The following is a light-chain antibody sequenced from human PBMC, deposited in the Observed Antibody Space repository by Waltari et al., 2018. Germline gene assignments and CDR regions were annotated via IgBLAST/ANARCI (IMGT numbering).Light chain of an antibody. CDR1: ESVSSVY. J-gene: IGKJ2*01. V-gene: IGKV3-20*01. CDR3: QQHGNSPKT. CDR2: GAS. Sequence: EIVLTQSPGTLSLSPGERATLSCRASESVSSVYLAWYQQQPGQVPRLLIYGASNRATGIPDRCSGSGSGTDFTLTISRLEPEDFAMYYCQQHGNSPKTFGQGTRVEI.